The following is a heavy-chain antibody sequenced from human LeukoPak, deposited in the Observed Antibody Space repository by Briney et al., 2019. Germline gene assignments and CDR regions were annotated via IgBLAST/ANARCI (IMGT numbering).Heavy chain of an antibody. V-gene: IGHV3-11*01. Sequence: KPGGSLRLSCAASRFSFSDYYMSWIRQAPGKGLEWVSYISGSGGTIYYADSVKGRFTISRDNAKNSLYLQMNGLRAEDTAVYYCARASRGFSYGYLDYWGQGTLVTVSS. D-gene: IGHD5-18*01. CDR1: RFSFSDYY. CDR2: ISGSGGTI. CDR3: ARASRGFSYGYLDY. J-gene: IGHJ4*02.